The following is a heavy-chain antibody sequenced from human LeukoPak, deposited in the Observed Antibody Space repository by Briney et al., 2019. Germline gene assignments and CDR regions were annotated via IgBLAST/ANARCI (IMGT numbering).Heavy chain of an antibody. CDR3: ARSPGEVVNPEYAFDI. Sequence: GGSLRLSCAASGFTFSSYAMHWVRQAPGKGLEYVSAISSNGGSTYYANSVKDRFTISRDNSKNTLYLQMGSLRAEDMAVYYCARSPGEVVNPEYAFDIWGQGTMVTVSS. CDR2: ISSNGGST. CDR1: GFTFSSYA. D-gene: IGHD3-10*01. V-gene: IGHV3-64*01. J-gene: IGHJ3*02.